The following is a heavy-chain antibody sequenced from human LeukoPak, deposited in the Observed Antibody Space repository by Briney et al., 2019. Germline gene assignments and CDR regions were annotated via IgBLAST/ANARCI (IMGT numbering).Heavy chain of an antibody. CDR1: GFTFSDYW. Sequence: GGSPRLSCTASGFTFSDYWMTWVRQAPGKGPEWVANIKQDGSQRYYVDSVRGRFTISRDNAKNSLFLQMNGLRAEDTAVYYCARRGGSSSRRSPIDYWGQGTLVTVSS. D-gene: IGHD6-6*01. CDR2: IKQDGSQR. CDR3: ARRGGSSSRRSPIDY. V-gene: IGHV3-7*01. J-gene: IGHJ4*02.